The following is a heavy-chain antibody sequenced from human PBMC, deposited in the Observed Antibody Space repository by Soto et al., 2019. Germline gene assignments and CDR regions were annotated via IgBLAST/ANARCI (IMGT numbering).Heavy chain of an antibody. D-gene: IGHD6-19*01. CDR3: ARAGWYRFDY. CDR2: INSGGTTI. V-gene: IGHV3-74*01. J-gene: IGHJ4*02. Sequence: GGSLRLSCAASGFTFSNYWVHWVRQAPGKGLMWVSRINSGGTTINYADSVEGRFTISRDNAKNTLFLQMNSLRVEDTAVYYCARAGWYRFDYWGQGTLVTVS. CDR1: GFTFSNYW.